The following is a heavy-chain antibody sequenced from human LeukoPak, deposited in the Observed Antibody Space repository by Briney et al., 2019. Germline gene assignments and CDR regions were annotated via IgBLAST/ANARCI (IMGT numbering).Heavy chain of an antibody. D-gene: IGHD2-15*01. Sequence: PSETLSLTCAVYGGSFSGYYWSWIRQPPGKGLEWIGEINHSGSTNYNPSLKSRVTISVDTSKNQFSLKLSSVTAADTAVYYCASTPLRVVVAATPDAFDIWGQGTMVTVSS. CDR1: GGSFSGYY. J-gene: IGHJ3*02. V-gene: IGHV4-34*01. CDR2: INHSGST. CDR3: ASTPLRVVVAATPDAFDI.